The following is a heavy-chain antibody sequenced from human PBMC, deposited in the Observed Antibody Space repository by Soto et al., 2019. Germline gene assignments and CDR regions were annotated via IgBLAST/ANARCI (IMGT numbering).Heavy chain of an antibody. CDR3: VRDPWSDDSFNI. CDR1: GFNVGNNY. Sequence: GGSQRLSSAASGFNVGNNYMSWVRQAPGKGLEWVSVIYGGGDTFYADSVKGRFTISRDNSKNTVYLQMNSLRAEDTAMYYCVRDPWSDDSFNIWGQGTMVTVSS. V-gene: IGHV3-66*01. D-gene: IGHD2-8*02. CDR2: IYGGGDT. J-gene: IGHJ3*02.